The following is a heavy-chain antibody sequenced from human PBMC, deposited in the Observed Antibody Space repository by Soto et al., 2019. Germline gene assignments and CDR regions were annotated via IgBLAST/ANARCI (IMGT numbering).Heavy chain of an antibody. CDR3: AKGVARVTAQNFEY. CDR1: GFTFSSYA. J-gene: IGHJ4*02. V-gene: IGHV3-23*01. Sequence: EVKVLESGGGLVQPGGSLRLSCAASGFTFSSYAMNWVRQAPGKGLEWVSTISGSGVTTYYADSVKGRFTISRDNSKNTLYLQMNSLRVEDTAVYYCAKGVARVTAQNFEYWGQGTLVTVSS. D-gene: IGHD2-21*02. CDR2: ISGSGVTT.